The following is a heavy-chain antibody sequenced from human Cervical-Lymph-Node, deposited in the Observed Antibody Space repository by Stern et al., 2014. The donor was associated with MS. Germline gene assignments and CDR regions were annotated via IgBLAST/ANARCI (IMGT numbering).Heavy chain of an antibody. CDR1: GFTFSSYG. V-gene: IGHV3-33*01. CDR2: IWYDGSNK. J-gene: IGHJ4*02. CDR3: ARGRGGFGELLTYFDY. Sequence: VQLVESGGGVVQPGRSLRLSCAASGFTFSSYGMHWVRQAPGKGLEWGAVIWYDGSNKYYADSVKGRFTISRDNSKNTLYLQMNSLRAEDTAVYYCARGRGGFGELLTYFDYWGQGTLVTVSS. D-gene: IGHD3-10*01.